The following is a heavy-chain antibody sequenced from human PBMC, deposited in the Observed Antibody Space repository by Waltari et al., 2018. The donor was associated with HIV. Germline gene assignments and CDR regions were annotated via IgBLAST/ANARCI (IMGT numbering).Heavy chain of an antibody. J-gene: IGHJ6*02. Sequence: QVQLVASGGGVVQPGRSLRLSCAASGFTFSSYGLHWVRQAPGKGREWVAVIWYDGTNKYYADSVKGRFTISRDNSKNTLYLQMNSLRAEDTAVYYCARDRSEGGGYYYYGLDVWGQGTTVTVSS. V-gene: IGHV3-33*01. CDR2: IWYDGTNK. CDR3: ARDRSEGGGYYYYGLDV. D-gene: IGHD2-15*01. CDR1: GFTFSSYG.